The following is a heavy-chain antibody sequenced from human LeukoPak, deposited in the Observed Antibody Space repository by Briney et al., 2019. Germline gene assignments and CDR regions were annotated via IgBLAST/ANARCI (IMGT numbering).Heavy chain of an antibody. CDR2: IYYTGNT. J-gene: IGHJ5*02. V-gene: IGHV4-59*01. Sequence: PSETLSLTCTVSGGSISSYYWSWIRQPPGKGLEWIGYIYYTGNTNYNPSLKSRLTISVDTSKNHLSLKLSSVTAADTAVYYCARGVNHDDSGGYYLHNWFDPWGQGTLVTVSS. CDR3: ARGVNHDDSGGYYLHNWFDP. CDR1: GGSISSYY. D-gene: IGHD3-22*01.